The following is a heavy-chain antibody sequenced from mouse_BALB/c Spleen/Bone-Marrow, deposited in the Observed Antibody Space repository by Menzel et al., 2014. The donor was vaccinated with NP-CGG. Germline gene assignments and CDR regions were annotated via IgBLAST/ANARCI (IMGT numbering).Heavy chain of an antibody. Sequence: EVMLAESGGGLVKPGGSLKLSCAASGFAFSSYDMSWVRQTPEERLEWVATISSGGSYTYYPDSVKGRFTISRDNARNTLYLQMSSLRSEDTALYYCARLGNWYFDVWGAGTTVTVSS. CDR3: ARLGNWYFDV. J-gene: IGHJ1*01. D-gene: IGHD1-1*02. V-gene: IGHV5-9*02. CDR2: ISSGGSYT. CDR1: GFAFSSYD.